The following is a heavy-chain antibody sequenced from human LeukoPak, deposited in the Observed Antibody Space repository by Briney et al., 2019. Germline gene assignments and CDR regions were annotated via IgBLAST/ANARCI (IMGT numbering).Heavy chain of an antibody. D-gene: IGHD6-19*01. CDR2: IYYSGST. CDR1: GGSIRSSSYY. Sequence: PSETLSLTCTVSGGSIRSSSYYWGGIRQPPGKGLVCIGSIYYSGSTYYNASLKSRGTISVDTSKNQFSLKLNSVTAADTAVYFCARQVVAVAGTGYFDYWGQGTLVTVSS. CDR3: ARQVVAVAGTGYFDY. V-gene: IGHV4-39*01. J-gene: IGHJ4*02.